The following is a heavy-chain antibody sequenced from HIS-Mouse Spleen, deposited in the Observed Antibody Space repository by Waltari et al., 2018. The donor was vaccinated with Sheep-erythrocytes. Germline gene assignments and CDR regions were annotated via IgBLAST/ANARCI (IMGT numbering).Heavy chain of an antibody. CDR3: AQTGATTPHFDY. V-gene: IGHV1-69*04. D-gene: IGHD1-26*01. Sequence: QVQLVQSGAEVKKPGSSVKVSCKASGGTFSSYAISWVRQAPGQGLEWMGRTRPTHGIANNAQKFQGRVTITADKSTSTAFMELSSLRSEDTAVYYCAQTGATTPHFDYWGQGTLVTVSS. J-gene: IGHJ4*02. CDR1: GGTFSSYA. CDR2: TRPTHGIA.